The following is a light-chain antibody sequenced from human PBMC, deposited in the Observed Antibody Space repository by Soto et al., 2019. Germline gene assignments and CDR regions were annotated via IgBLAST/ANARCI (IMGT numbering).Light chain of an antibody. V-gene: IGLV2-14*01. Sequence: QSALTQPATVSGSPGQSITISCTGTSSDVGVYNYVSWYQQHPGKAPKLMIFDVSNRPSGVSNRFSGSKSGNTASLTISGVQAEDEADYYCSSYTSSSTLGVFGTGTKVTVL. CDR1: SSDVGVYNY. CDR3: SSYTSSSTLGV. CDR2: DVS. J-gene: IGLJ1*01.